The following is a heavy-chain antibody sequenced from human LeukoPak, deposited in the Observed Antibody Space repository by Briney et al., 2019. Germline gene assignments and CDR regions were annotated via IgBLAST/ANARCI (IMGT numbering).Heavy chain of an antibody. CDR2: IYYSGST. V-gene: IGHV4-39*01. D-gene: IGHD3-10*01. J-gene: IGHJ3*02. Sequence: SETLSLTCTVSGGSINSSSYYWGWLRQPPGKGLEWLGTIYYSGSTYYNPSLKSRVTISVDTSKNQFSLKLSSVTASDTAVYYCARRFAPSRNDAFDIWGQGTMVTVSS. CDR3: ARRFAPSRNDAFDI. CDR1: GGSINSSSYY.